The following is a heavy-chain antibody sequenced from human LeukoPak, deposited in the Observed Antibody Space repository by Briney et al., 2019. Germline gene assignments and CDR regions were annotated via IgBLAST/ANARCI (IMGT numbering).Heavy chain of an antibody. J-gene: IGHJ5*02. D-gene: IGHD6-19*01. V-gene: IGHV1-69-2*01. CDR2: VDPEDGET. CDR3: ARDRGTRGYSSGPTTT. Sequence: ATVKISCKVSGYTFTDYYMHWVQQAPGKGLEWMGLVDPEDGETIYAEKFQGRVTITADTSTDTAYMELSSPRSEDTAVYYCARDRGTRGYSSGPTTTWGQGTLVTVSS. CDR1: GYTFTDYY.